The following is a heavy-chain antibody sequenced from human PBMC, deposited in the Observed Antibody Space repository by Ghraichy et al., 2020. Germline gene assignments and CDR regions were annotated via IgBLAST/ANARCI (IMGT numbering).Heavy chain of an antibody. CDR3: VKKDVGRAPFDY. V-gene: IGHV3-23*01. CDR2: INAGGDYA. Sequence: GGSLRLSCAASGFTFKSGPMSWVRQAPGKGLEWVSGINAGGDYADYADSVKGRFTISRDNSKNTLFLQMNSLRVEDTAVYYCVKKDVGRAPFDYWGQGTLVTVSS. D-gene: IGHD3-10*01. CDR1: GFTFKSGP. J-gene: IGHJ4*02.